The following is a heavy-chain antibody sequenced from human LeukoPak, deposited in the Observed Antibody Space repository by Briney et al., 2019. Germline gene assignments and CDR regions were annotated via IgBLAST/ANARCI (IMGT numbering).Heavy chain of an antibody. V-gene: IGHV1-69*08. J-gene: IGHJ5*02. CDR3: SGDLNWHHDS. CDR2: IIPIFDTA. CDR1: GGTFSSYT. D-gene: IGHD3-16*01. Sequence: SVKASCKASGGTFSSYTINWVRQAPGQGLEWMGRIIPIFDTANYAQNFQGRVTITADKSTTTVYMELTSLRSDDTAVYYCSGDLNWHHDSWGQGTLVTVSS.